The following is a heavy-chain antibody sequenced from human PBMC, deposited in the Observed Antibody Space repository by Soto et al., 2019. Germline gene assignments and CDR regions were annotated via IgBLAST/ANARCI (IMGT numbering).Heavy chain of an antibody. CDR2: ISGSGHNT. CDR1: RFTFNNYA. V-gene: IGHV3-23*01. Sequence: GWSLRLSCAASRFTFNNYAMSWVRQAPGKGLQWVSTISGSGHNTYYADSVEGRSTISRDNSKNTLHLQMNSLRAEDTAIYYCARDSTSWYYWFDPWGQGTQVTVSS. D-gene: IGHD2-2*01. CDR3: ARDSTSWYYWFDP. J-gene: IGHJ5*02.